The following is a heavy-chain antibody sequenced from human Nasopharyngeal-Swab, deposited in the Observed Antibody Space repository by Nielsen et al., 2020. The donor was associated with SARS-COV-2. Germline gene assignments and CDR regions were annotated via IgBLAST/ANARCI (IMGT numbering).Heavy chain of an antibody. D-gene: IGHD1-26*01. CDR2: ISSSSSYI. J-gene: IGHJ5*02. CDR3: AGAWGLLGWFDP. CDR1: GFTFSSYS. V-gene: IGHV3-21*01. Sequence: GGSLRLSCAASGFTFSSYSMNWVRQAPGKGLECVSSISSSSSYIYYADSVKGRFTISRDNAKNSLYLQMNSLRAEDTAVYYCAGAWGLLGWFDPWGQGTLVTVSS.